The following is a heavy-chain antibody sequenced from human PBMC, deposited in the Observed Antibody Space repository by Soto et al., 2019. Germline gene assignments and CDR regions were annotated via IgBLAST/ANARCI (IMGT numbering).Heavy chain of an antibody. CDR3: ARDLGGSYYAPVDY. D-gene: IGHD1-26*01. J-gene: IGHJ4*02. Sequence: QVQLVQSGAEVKKPGASVKVSCKASGYTFTSYGIIWVRQAPGQGLEWMGWISAYNGNTKYAQKLQGRVTTTTDTSTSTAYMELRSMRSDDTAVYYCARDLGGSYYAPVDYWGQGTLVTVSS. CDR1: GYTFTSYG. CDR2: ISAYNGNT. V-gene: IGHV1-18*01.